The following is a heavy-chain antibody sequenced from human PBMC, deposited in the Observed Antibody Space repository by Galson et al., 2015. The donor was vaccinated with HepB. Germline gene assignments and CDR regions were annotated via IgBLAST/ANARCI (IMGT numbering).Heavy chain of an antibody. J-gene: IGHJ4*02. CDR2: ISPNSGGT. D-gene: IGHD6-19*01. V-gene: IGHV1-2*06. Sequence: SVKVSCKASGYTFTGYYMHWVRQAPGQGLEWMGRISPNSGGTNYAQKFQGRVTMTRDTSISTAYMELSRLRSDDTAVYYCARLRGSVAGTKGYFDYWGQGTLVTVSS. CDR1: GYTFTGYY. CDR3: ARLRGSVAGTKGYFDY.